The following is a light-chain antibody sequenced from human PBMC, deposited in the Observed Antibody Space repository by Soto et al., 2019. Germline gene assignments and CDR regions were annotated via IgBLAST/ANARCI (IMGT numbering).Light chain of an antibody. Sequence: IQMTQSPSALAAAVGDRFTITFLARQGINSYFSWYQRRQRKAPRLLLYAASSLQSGVPSSFRGSGTGTDFALAISSLQPEHFATYYCQQSYRTPRTFGQGTKVDIK. J-gene: IGKJ1*01. CDR2: AAS. CDR3: QQSYRTPRT. CDR1: QGINSY. V-gene: IGKV1-39*01.